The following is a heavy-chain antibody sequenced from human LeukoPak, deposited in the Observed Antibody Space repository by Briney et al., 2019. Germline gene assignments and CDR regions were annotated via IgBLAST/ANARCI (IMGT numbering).Heavy chain of an antibody. J-gene: IGHJ4*02. D-gene: IGHD6-6*01. CDR1: GFTFSNFD. CDR2: IRYDGTNK. V-gene: IGHV3-30*02. CDR3: ARDTGSSYLSSFDF. Sequence: GGSLRLSCAASGFTFSNFDMHWVRQAPDKRLEWVAFIRYDGTNKYYADSVKGRFTISRDNSKDTLYLQMNSLRAEDTAVYFCARDTGSSYLSSFDFWGQGTLVTVSS.